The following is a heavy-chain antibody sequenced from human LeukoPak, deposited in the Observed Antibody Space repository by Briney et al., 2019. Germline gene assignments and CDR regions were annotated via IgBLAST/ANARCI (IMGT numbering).Heavy chain of an antibody. Sequence: SETLSLTCTVSGGSISSYYWSWIRQPPGKGLEWIGYIYYSGSTNYNPSLKSRVTISVDTSKNQFSLKLSSVTAADTAVYYCARAPGPYGSGRAGYYFDYWGQGTLVTVSS. V-gene: IGHV4-59*08. CDR2: IYYSGST. CDR1: GGSISSYY. J-gene: IGHJ4*02. CDR3: ARAPGPYGSGRAGYYFDY. D-gene: IGHD3-10*01.